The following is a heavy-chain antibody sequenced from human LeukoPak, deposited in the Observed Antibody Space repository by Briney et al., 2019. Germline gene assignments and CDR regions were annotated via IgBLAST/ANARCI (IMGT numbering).Heavy chain of an antibody. Sequence: SETLSLTCTVSGYSISSGYYWGWIRQPPGKGLEWIGSIYHSGSTYYNPSLKSRVTISVGTSKNQFSLKLSSVTAADTAVYYCARAGIAAAGGSYYWGQGTQVTVSS. V-gene: IGHV4-38-2*02. CDR2: IYHSGST. CDR3: ARAGIAAAGGSYY. J-gene: IGHJ4*02. CDR1: GYSISSGYY. D-gene: IGHD6-13*01.